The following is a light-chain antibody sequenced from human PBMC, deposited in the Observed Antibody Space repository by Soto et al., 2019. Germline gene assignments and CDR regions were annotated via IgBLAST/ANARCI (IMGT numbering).Light chain of an antibody. CDR1: TSDVGGYNY. CDR3: SSYRSSSPYV. CDR2: DVN. J-gene: IGLJ1*01. Sequence: QSALTQPASVSGSPGQSITISRTGTTSDVGGYNYVSWYQQHRGKAPKLMIYDVNIRPSGVSNRFSGSKSGNTASLTISGLQAEDEADYYCSSYRSSSPYVFGTGTKLTVL. V-gene: IGLV2-14*03.